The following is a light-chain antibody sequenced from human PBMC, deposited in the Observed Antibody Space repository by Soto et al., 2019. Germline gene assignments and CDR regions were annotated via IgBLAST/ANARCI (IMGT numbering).Light chain of an antibody. CDR3: SSYTGSSINTVV. Sequence: QSALTQPASVSGSPGQSITISCTGTSSDVGKYSYVSWYQQHPAKAPKLMIFEVSNRPSGVSNRFSGSKSGNTASLTISGLQVEDEADYYCSSYTGSSINTVVFGGGTKVTVL. CDR1: SSDVGKYSY. CDR2: EVS. V-gene: IGLV2-14*01. J-gene: IGLJ2*01.